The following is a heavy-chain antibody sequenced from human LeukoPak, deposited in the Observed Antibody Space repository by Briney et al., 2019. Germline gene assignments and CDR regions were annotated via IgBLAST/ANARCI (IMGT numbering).Heavy chain of an antibody. Sequence: PSETLSLTCTVSGGPISSSSYYWGWIRQPPGKGLEWIGSIYYSGSTYYNPSLKSRVTISVDTSKNQFSLKLSSVTAADTAVYYCARRWDYDPWGQGTLVTVSS. V-gene: IGHV4-39*01. J-gene: IGHJ5*02. D-gene: IGHD1-26*01. CDR1: GGPISSSSYY. CDR3: ARRWDYDP. CDR2: IYYSGST.